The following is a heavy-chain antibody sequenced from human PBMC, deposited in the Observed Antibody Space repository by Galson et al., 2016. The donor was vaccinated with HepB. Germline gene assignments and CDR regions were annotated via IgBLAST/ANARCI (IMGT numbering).Heavy chain of an antibody. V-gene: IGHV3-30*18. J-gene: IGHJ5*02. CDR2: TSSDGSNG. D-gene: IGHD1-1*01. Sequence: SLRLSCAVSGVIFSDHAMHWVRQAPGRGLEWVAVTSSDGSNGYYVDSVKGRFAISRDNSKNTLYLQMNSLRGEDTAVYYCGKGGTGIAVPVDLWGEGTLVTVSS. CDR3: GKGGTGIAVPVDL. CDR1: GVIFSDHA.